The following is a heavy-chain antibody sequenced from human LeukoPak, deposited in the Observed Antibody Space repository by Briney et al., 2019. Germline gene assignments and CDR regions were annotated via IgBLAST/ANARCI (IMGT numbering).Heavy chain of an antibody. V-gene: IGHV1-46*01. CDR3: ARLPPDGIAVAGAFDY. D-gene: IGHD6-19*01. CDR2: INPSVGST. Sequence: ASVKVSCKASGYTFTNYYMHWVRQALGQGLEWMGIINPSVGSTSYAQKFQGRVTMTRDTSTSTVYMDLSSLRSEDTAVYYCARLPPDGIAVAGAFDYWGQGTPVTVSS. J-gene: IGHJ4*02. CDR1: GYTFTNYY.